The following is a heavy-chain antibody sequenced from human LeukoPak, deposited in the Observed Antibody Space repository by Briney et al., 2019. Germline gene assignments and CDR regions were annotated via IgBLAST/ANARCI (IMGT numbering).Heavy chain of an antibody. CDR2: ISYSGSP. CDR1: GASVSDSY. CDR3: ARRGVVTWYFDL. J-gene: IGHJ2*01. D-gene: IGHD2-21*02. Sequence: SETLSLTCTVSGASVSDSYWSWVRQPPGRELEWIGYISYSGSPNYNPSLKGRVAISLYTSQNQFSLRLNSLTAADTAVYYCARRGVVTWYFDLWGRGTLVTVSS. V-gene: IGHV4-59*02.